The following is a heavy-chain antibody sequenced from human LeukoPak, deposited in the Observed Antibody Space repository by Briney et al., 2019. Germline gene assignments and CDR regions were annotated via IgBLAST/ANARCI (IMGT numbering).Heavy chain of an antibody. CDR1: GYTFTGYY. Sequence: ASVKVSCKASGYTFTGYYMHWVRQAPGQGLEWMGWINPNSGGTNYAQKFQGRVTMTRDTSVSTAYMELSSLRSEDTAVYYCARGGYYYDSSDGYYFDYWGQGTLVTVSS. V-gene: IGHV1-2*02. D-gene: IGHD3-22*01. J-gene: IGHJ4*02. CDR2: INPNSGGT. CDR3: ARGGYYYDSSDGYYFDY.